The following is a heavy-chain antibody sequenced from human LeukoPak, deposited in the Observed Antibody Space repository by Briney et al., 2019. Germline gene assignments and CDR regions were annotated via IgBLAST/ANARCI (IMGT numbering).Heavy chain of an antibody. D-gene: IGHD2-21*02. Sequence: ASVKVSCKASGYTFTGYYMHWVRQAPGQGLEWMGWINPNSGGTNYAQKFQGRVTMTRDTSISTAYMELSRLRSEDTAVYYCATPACHGCGGDWRTSWSEEDAFDIWGQGTMVTVSS. V-gene: IGHV1-2*02. J-gene: IGHJ3*02. CDR2: INPNSGGT. CDR3: ATPACHGCGGDWRTSWSEEDAFDI. CDR1: GYTFTGYY.